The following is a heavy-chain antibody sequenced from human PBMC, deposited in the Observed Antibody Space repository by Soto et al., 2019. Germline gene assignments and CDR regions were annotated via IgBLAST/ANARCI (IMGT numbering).Heavy chain of an antibody. CDR2: IIPIFGTA. CDR3: ANAVTHLQLYFDY. CDR1: GGTFSSYA. Sequence: VASVKVSCKASGGTFSSYAISWVRQAPGQGLEWMGGIIPIFGTANYAQKFQGRVTITADESTSTAYMELSSLRSEDTAVYYCANAVTHLQLYFDYWGQGTLVTVSS. D-gene: IGHD1-1*01. V-gene: IGHV1-69*13. J-gene: IGHJ4*02.